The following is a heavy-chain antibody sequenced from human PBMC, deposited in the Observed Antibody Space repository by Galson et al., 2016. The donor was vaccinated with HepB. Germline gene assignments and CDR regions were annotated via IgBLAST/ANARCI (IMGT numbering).Heavy chain of an antibody. CDR3: ARGTSVYCTRATCYREGSFDY. CDR2: LWYDGSNR. Sequence: SLRLSCAASGFTFSNYPMHWVRQAPGKGLEWVAVLWYDGSNRYYVDSVKGRFTISRDNSKNTLYLQMTSLRAEDTAVYCCARGTSVYCTRATCYREGSFDYWGQG. V-gene: IGHV3-33*08. D-gene: IGHD2-2*01. J-gene: IGHJ4*02. CDR1: GFTFSNYP.